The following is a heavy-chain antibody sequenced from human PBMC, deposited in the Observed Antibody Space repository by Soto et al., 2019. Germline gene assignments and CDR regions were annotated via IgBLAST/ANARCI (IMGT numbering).Heavy chain of an antibody. CDR3: AGGALGYNWFDP. V-gene: IGHV4-30-4*01. CDR1: GGSITSGDYY. D-gene: IGHD3-16*01. J-gene: IGHJ5*02. Sequence: QVQLQESGPGLVKASQTLSITCIVSGGSITSGDYYWSWIRQPPGKGPEWIGYIYSNEYTSYKASLKSRVTISLATSKNQFSLNLNSVTAAATAVYYCAGGALGYNWFDPWGQGTLVTVSS. CDR2: IYSNEYT.